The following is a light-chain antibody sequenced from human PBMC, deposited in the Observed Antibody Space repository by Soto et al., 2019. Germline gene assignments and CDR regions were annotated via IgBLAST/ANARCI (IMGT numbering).Light chain of an antibody. CDR1: QSVSMSY. V-gene: IGKV3-20*01. Sequence: PGERATLSCTPSQSVSMSYLAWYQQKPGQAPRLLIYGASSRASGIPDRFSGSGSGTDFTLTISRLEPEDFAVYFCQQYARSPAITFGQGTRLEI. J-gene: IGKJ5*01. CDR2: GAS. CDR3: QQYARSPAIT.